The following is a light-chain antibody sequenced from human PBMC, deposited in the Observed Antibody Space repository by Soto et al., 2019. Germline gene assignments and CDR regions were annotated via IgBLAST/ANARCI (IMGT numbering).Light chain of an antibody. CDR2: GAS. CDR3: HQYGSPGT. CDR1: QSVSNNY. Sequence: VVRRSPTSFTFTWGARASLYYRASQSVSNNYLAWYQQKPGQAPRLLIYGASNRATGIPDSFIGSGSGKEFTLTISRLEPEALAVYYCHQYGSPGTFGQGTKVDIK. J-gene: IGKJ1*01. V-gene: IGKV3-20*01.